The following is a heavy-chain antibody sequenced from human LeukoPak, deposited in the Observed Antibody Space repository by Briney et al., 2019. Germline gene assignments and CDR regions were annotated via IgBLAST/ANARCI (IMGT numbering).Heavy chain of an antibody. CDR2: IYHSGST. J-gene: IGHJ4*02. D-gene: IGHD6-19*01. Sequence: SGTLSLTCAVSGDSITSTNWWTWVRQPPGKGLEWIGEIYHSGSTNYNPSLKSRVTISLDRSRNQFSLRLNSVTAADTAVYYCARGGNSAWYFDYWGQGTPVTVSS. V-gene: IGHV4-4*02. CDR1: GDSITSTNW. CDR3: ARGGNSAWYFDY.